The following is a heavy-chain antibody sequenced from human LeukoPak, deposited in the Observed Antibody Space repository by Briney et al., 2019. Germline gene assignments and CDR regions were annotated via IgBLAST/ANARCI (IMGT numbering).Heavy chain of an antibody. D-gene: IGHD1-26*01. CDR3: ATTTIRLGY. Sequence: SETLSLTCSVSGGSISSYYWSWIRQPPGRGLEWIGNMYYGGSTNYNPSLKSRVTISVDTSRNQFSLKLSSVTAADTAVYYCATTTIRLGYWGQGTLVTVSS. CDR1: GGSISSYY. J-gene: IGHJ4*02. CDR2: MYYGGST. V-gene: IGHV4-59*01.